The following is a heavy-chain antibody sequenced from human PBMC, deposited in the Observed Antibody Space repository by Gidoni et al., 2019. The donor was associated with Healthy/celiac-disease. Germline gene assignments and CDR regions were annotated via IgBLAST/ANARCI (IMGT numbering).Heavy chain of an antibody. Sequence: VQLVQSGAELNTPGESLNISCTGSGCSFTSYWIGWVREMHGNGLEWMGITYPGDTETRNRPFIQGQVTTADEKTIRTAQMQWSRPKASDTAMYYWATYNRGGGANWFDPWGQGTLVTVSS. CDR2: TYPGDTET. CDR3: ATYNRGGGANWFDP. D-gene: IGHD2-15*01. CDR1: GCSFTSYW. V-gene: IGHV5-51*01. J-gene: IGHJ5*02.